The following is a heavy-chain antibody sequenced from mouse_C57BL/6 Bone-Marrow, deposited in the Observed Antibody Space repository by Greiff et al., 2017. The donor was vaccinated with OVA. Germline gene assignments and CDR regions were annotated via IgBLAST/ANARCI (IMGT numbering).Heavy chain of an antibody. V-gene: IGHV1-50*01. CDR2: LDPSDSYT. Sequence: VQLQQPGAELVKPGASVKLSCKASGYTFPSSWLQWLKQRPGQGLAWIGELDPSDSYTNYNQKFKGKATLTVDTSSSTAYMQLSSLTSEDSAVYYCASLNWYFDVWGTGTTVTVSS. J-gene: IGHJ1*03. CDR3: ASLNWYFDV. CDR1: GYTFPSSW.